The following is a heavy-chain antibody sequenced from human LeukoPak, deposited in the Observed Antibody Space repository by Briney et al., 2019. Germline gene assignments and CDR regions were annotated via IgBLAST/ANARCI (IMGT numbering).Heavy chain of an antibody. CDR2: IYSGGST. CDR1: GFTVSNNY. CDR3: ARMTRVGTKSKFYFDS. V-gene: IGHV3-66*01. D-gene: IGHD1-26*01. J-gene: IGHJ4*02. Sequence: PGGSLRLSCAASGFTVSNNYMRWVRQAPGKGLEWVSLIYSGGSTYYADSVKGRFTISRDNSKNTLYFQLNSLRAEDTAVYYCARMTRVGTKSKFYFDSWGPGTLVTVSS.